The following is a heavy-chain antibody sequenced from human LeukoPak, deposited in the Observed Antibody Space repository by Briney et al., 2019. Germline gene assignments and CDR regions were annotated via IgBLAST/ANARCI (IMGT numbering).Heavy chain of an antibody. CDR2: IRSKAYGGTT. CDR3: TRGSSGWYVSQH. Sequence: GRSLRLSCTASGFTFGDYAMSWVRQPPGKGLWWVGFIRSKAYGGTTEYAASVKGRFTISRDDSKSIAYLQMNSLKTEDTAVYYSTRGSSGWYVSQHWGEGTLVTVSS. D-gene: IGHD6-19*01. CDR1: GFTFGDYA. V-gene: IGHV3-49*04. J-gene: IGHJ1*01.